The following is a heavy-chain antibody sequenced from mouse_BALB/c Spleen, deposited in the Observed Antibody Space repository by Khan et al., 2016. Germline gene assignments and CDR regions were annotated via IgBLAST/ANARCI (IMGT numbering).Heavy chain of an antibody. J-gene: IGHJ4*01. D-gene: IGHD1-2*01. CDR2: MNPYTGEP. CDR1: GYTFTNYG. Sequence: QIQLVQSGPELKKPGETVKISCKASGYTFTNYGMNWVRQAPGKGLQWMGWMNPYTGEPTYTDDFKGRFAFSLETSAITAYLQINNLKNEDTATSFCARSSDHGYYYDGDYWGQGTSVTVSS. V-gene: IGHV9-3-1*01. CDR3: ARSSDHGYYYDGDY.